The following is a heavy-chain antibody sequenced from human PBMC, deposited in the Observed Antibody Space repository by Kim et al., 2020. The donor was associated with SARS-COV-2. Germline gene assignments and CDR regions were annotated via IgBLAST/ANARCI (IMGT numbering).Heavy chain of an antibody. D-gene: IGHD6-19*01. CDR2: INHSGST. CDR1: GGSFSGYY. J-gene: IGHJ6*02. V-gene: IGHV4-34*01. CDR3: ARGPLEQWLVQSYSYYYYGMDV. Sequence: SETLSLTCAVYGGSFSGYYWSWIRQPPGKGLEWIGEINHSGSTNYNPSLKSRVTISVDTSKNQFSLKLSSVTAADTAVYYCARGPLEQWLVQSYSYYYYGMDVWGQGTTVTVSS.